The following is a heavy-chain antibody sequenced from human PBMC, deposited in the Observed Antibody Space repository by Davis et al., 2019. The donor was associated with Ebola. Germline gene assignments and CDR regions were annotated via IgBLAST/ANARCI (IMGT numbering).Heavy chain of an antibody. Sequence: ASVRVSCRASSYTFTSYGISWVRQAPGQGLEWMGWISAYNGNTNYAQKLQGRVTMTTDTSRSTAYMELRSLRSDDTAVYYCAREAGATTRIYDSWGQGTLVTVSS. D-gene: IGHD1-26*01. CDR1: SYTFTSYG. CDR3: AREAGATTRIYDS. V-gene: IGHV1-18*01. CDR2: ISAYNGNT. J-gene: IGHJ5*01.